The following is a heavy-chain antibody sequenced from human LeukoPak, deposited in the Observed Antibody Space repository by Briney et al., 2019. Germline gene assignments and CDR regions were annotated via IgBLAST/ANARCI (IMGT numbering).Heavy chain of an antibody. J-gene: IGHJ4*02. CDR1: GYTFTSYY. V-gene: IGHV1-46*01. CDR2: INPSGGST. Sequence: ASVKVSCKASGYTFTSYYMHWVRQAPGQGLEWMGIINPSGGSTSYAQKFQGRVTMTRDTSTSTVYMELSSLRSEDTAVYYCARGYCSGGSCGVSPTFDYWGQGTLVTVSS. D-gene: IGHD2-15*01. CDR3: ARGYCSGGSCGVSPTFDY.